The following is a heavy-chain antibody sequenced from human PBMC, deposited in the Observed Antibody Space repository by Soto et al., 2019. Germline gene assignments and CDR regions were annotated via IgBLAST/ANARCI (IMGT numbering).Heavy chain of an antibody. Sequence: PGGSLRLSCAASGFTFSSYSMNWVRQAPGKGLEWVSSISSSSSYIYYADSVKGRFTISRDNAKNSLYLQMNSLRAEDTAVYYCAREQDSSSSYYYYYYYMDVWGKGTTVTVSS. J-gene: IGHJ6*03. D-gene: IGHD6-6*01. CDR3: AREQDSSSSYYYYYYYMDV. CDR1: GFTFSSYS. CDR2: ISSSSSYI. V-gene: IGHV3-21*01.